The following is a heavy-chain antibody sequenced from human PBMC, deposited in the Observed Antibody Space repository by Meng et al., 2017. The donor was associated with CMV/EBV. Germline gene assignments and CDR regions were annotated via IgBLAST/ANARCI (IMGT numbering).Heavy chain of an antibody. CDR3: ARLSARHYYYYGMDV. D-gene: IGHD6-6*01. CDR2: IYPGDSDT. CDR1: GYSFTSYW. Sequence: GGSLRLSCKGSGYSFTSYWIGWVRQIPGKGLEWMGIIYPGDSDTRYSPSFQGQVTISADKSISTAYLQWSSLKASDTAMYYCARLSARHYYYYGMDVWGQGTTVTVSS. V-gene: IGHV5-51*01. J-gene: IGHJ6*02.